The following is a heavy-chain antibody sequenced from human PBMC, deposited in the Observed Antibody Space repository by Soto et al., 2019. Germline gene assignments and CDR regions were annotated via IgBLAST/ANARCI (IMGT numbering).Heavy chain of an antibody. CDR2: IYHDGST. CDR3: ARLPENYGGAFGV. V-gene: IGHV4-4*02. CDR1: SGSVSTNNW. D-gene: IGHD1-7*01. J-gene: IGHJ3*01. Sequence: SETLSLTCTVSSGSVSTNNWWSWVRQSPGKGLEWIGEIYHDGSTDYTPSLKSRVTISLDQSRNQFSLSLRSVTAADTAICYCARLPENYGGAFGVWGQGTMVTVSS.